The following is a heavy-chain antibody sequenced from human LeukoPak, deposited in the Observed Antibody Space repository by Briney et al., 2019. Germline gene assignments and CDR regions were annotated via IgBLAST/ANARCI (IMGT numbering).Heavy chain of an antibody. D-gene: IGHD4-17*01. Sequence: ASVKVSCKASGYTFTSHGFSWVRQAPGQGLEWMGWISAYNGNTNYAQKLQGRVTMTTDTSTSTAYMELRSLRSDDTAVYYCARGAPDYGDLSYYYYYYMDVWGKGTTVTVSS. CDR2: ISAYNGNT. V-gene: IGHV1-18*01. J-gene: IGHJ6*03. CDR1: GYTFTSHG. CDR3: ARGAPDYGDLSYYYYYYMDV.